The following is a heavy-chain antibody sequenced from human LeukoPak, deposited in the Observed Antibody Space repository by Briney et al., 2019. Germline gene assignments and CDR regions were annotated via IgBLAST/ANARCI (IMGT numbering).Heavy chain of an antibody. J-gene: IGHJ4*02. Sequence: GGSLRLSCAASGFTFSSFAMSWVRQAPGKGLEWVPAISGSGSSTYYADSVKGRFTISRDNSKNTLYLQMNSLRAEDTAVYYCAKERRWTIFRGYFDYWGQGTLVTVSS. CDR1: GFTFSSFA. V-gene: IGHV3-23*01. CDR2: ISGSGSST. CDR3: AKERRWTIFRGYFDY. D-gene: IGHD3-3*01.